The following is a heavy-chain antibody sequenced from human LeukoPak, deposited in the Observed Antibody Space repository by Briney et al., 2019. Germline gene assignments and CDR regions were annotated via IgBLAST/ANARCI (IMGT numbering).Heavy chain of an antibody. V-gene: IGHV4-30-2*01. D-gene: IGHD3-10*01. CDR2: IYHSGTT. J-gene: IGHJ5*02. Sequence: SQTLSLTCTVSGGSISSGDYSWSWIRQPPGKGLEWTAYIYHSGTTYYNPSLSSRVTISVDRSKNQFSLNLSSVTAADTAVYYCARAGDGSGSYPPYNWFDPWGQGTLVTVSS. CDR1: GGSISSGDYS. CDR3: ARAGDGSGSYPPYNWFDP.